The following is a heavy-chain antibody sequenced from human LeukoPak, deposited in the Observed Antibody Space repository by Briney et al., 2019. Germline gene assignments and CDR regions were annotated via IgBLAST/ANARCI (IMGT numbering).Heavy chain of an antibody. J-gene: IGHJ5*02. CDR3: ARSITMIVVVDIFDP. CDR1: GDSVSSNSAA. D-gene: IGHD3-22*01. CDR2: TYYRSKWYN. Sequence: SQTLSLTCAISGDSVSSNSAAWNWIRQSPSRGLEWLGRTYYRSKWYNDYAVSVKSRITINPDTSKSQFSLQLNSVTPEDTAVYYCARSITMIVVVDIFDPWGQGTLVTVSS. V-gene: IGHV6-1*01.